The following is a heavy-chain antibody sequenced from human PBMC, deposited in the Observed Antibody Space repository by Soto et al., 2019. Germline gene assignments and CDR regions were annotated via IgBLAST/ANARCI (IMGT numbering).Heavy chain of an antibody. J-gene: IGHJ4*01. D-gene: IGHD6-6*01. CDR3: ARRTPFEYSSSSYFDY. CDR2: INHSGST. Sequence: SETLSLTCAVYGGSFSGYYWSWIRQPPGKGLEWIGEINHSGSTNYNPSLKGRVTISVDTSKNQFSLKLSSVTAADTAVYYCARRTPFEYSSSSYFDYWGQGTLVTVSS. CDR1: GGSFSGYY. V-gene: IGHV4-34*01.